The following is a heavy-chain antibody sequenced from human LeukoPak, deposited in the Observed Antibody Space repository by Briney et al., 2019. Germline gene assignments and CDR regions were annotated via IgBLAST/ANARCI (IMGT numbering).Heavy chain of an antibody. CDR3: AREGYSKYYVAYYGVDV. D-gene: IGHD4-11*01. CDR2: IYYSGST. V-gene: IGHV4-30-4*01. J-gene: IGHJ6*02. Sequence: PSQTLSLTCTVSGGSISSGDYYWSWIRQPPGKGLEWIGYIYYSGSTYYNPSLKSRVTISVDTSKNQFSLKLSSVTAADTAVYYCAREGYSKYYVAYYGVDVWGQGTTVTVSS. CDR1: GGSISSGDYY.